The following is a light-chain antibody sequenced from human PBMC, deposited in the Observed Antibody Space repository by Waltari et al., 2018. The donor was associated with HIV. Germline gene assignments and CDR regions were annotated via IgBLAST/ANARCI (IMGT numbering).Light chain of an antibody. CDR1: SSNIGDNY. CDR3: GTWDSSLSAGL. Sequence: QSVLTQPPSVSAAPGQKVTISCSGSSSNIGDNYVSWYQQLPGTAPKLLFYDNKKRPSGIPNRFSASKAGTSATLVITGLQTGDEADYYGGTWDSSLSAGLFGGGTKLTVL. CDR2: DNK. V-gene: IGLV1-51*01. J-gene: IGLJ2*01.